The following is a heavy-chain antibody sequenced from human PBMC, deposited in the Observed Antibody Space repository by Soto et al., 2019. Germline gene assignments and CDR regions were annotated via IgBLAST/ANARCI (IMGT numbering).Heavy chain of an antibody. V-gene: IGHV3-13*01. Sequence: EVQLVESGGGFVQPGGSLRLSCEASGFTFSNYDMHWVRQGTGKGLEWVSAIDTAGDTSYAGSVKGRFAVSRENAKNSLSLQMNSLRAGDTAVYYCARAAYSCPSSGVWFDPWGQGTLVTVSS. D-gene: IGHD2-15*01. CDR1: GFTFSNYD. CDR3: ARAAYSCPSSGVWFDP. CDR2: IDTAGDT. J-gene: IGHJ5*02.